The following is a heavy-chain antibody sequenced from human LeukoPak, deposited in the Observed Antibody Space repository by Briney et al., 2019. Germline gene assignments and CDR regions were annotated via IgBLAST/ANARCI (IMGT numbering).Heavy chain of an antibody. CDR3: AKDRAPDYYDSSGYLDY. V-gene: IGHV3-11*01. CDR2: IGNSGSVI. Sequence: GGSLRLSCEGSGFSFSDYYMNWVRQAPGKGLEWISYIGNSGSVIKYADSVKGRFTVSRDNAKNSLYLQMNSLRAEDTAVYYCAKDRAPDYYDSSGYLDYWGQGTLVTVSS. CDR1: GFSFSDYY. J-gene: IGHJ4*02. D-gene: IGHD3-22*01.